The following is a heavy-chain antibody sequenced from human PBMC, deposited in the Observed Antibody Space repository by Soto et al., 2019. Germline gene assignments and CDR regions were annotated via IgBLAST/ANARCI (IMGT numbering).Heavy chain of an antibody. V-gene: IGHV4-34*01. Sequence: PSETLSLTCAVYGGSFSGYYWSWIRQPPGKGLEWIGEINHSGSTNYNPSLKSRVTISVDTSKNQFSLKLSSVTAADTAVYYCARGRPVVVPAAQNYYYYYGMDVWGQGTTVTVSS. CDR2: INHSGST. J-gene: IGHJ6*02. CDR1: GGSFSGYY. CDR3: ARGRPVVVPAAQNYYYYYGMDV. D-gene: IGHD2-2*01.